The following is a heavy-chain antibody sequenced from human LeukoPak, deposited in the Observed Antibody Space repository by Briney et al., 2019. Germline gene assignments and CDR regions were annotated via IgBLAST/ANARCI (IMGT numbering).Heavy chain of an antibody. CDR1: GYSFTSYW. V-gene: IGHV5-51*01. D-gene: IGHD5-12*01. J-gene: IGHJ4*02. Sequence: NAGESLKISCKGSGYSFTSYWIGWVRQMPGKGLEWMGIIYPGDSDTRYSPSSQGQVTISADKSISTAYLQWSSLKASDTAMYYCARLESGYSGYDGTYFDYWGQGTLVTVSS. CDR3: ARLESGYSGYDGTYFDY. CDR2: IYPGDSDT.